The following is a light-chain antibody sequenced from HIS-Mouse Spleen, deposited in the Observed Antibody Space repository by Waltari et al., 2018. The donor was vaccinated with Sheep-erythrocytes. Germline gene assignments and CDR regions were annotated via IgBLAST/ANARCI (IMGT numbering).Light chain of an antibody. CDR2: DVS. CDR1: SSDVGGYNY. J-gene: IGLJ1*01. Sequence: QSALTQPRSVSGSPGQSVTISCTGTSSDVGGYNYVSWYQQHPGKAPKPTVYDVSKRPSGVPDRFSGSKSGTTASLTISGLQAEDEADYYCCSYAGSYNHVFATGTKVTVL. V-gene: IGLV2-11*01. CDR3: CSYAGSYNHV.